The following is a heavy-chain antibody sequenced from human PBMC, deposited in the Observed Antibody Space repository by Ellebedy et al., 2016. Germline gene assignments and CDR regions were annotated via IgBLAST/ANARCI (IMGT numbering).Heavy chain of an antibody. V-gene: IGHV3-23*01. CDR2: ISGGGDAT. CDR1: GFPFRNFF. Sequence: GGSLRLXXVASGFPFRNFFMSWVRQAPGEGLEWVSTISGGGDATFSADSVKGRFTISRDNSRNTLYLQMDSLTAADTAVYYCYYGHYSGFWGQGTLVTVSS. CDR3: YYGHYSGF. D-gene: IGHD4-17*01. J-gene: IGHJ4*02.